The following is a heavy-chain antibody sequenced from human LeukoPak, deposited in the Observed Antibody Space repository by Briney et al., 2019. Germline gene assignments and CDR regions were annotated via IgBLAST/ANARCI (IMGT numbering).Heavy chain of an antibody. CDR3: ARGYDFWSGYNYYYYYMDV. J-gene: IGHJ6*03. V-gene: IGHV4-59*01. CDR1: GGSISSYY. CDR2: IYYSGST. D-gene: IGHD3-3*01. Sequence: SETLSLTCTVSGGSISSYYWSWIRQPPGKGLEWIGYIYYSGSTNYNPSLKSRVTISVDTSKNQFSLKLSSVTAADTAVYYCARGYDFWSGYNYYYYYMDVWGKGTTVTVSS.